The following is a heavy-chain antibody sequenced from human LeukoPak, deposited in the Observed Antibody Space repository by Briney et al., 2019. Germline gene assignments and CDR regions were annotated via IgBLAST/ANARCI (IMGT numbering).Heavy chain of an antibody. CDR2: INTDGTVT. J-gene: IGHJ4*02. CDR1: GFTLTKEW. V-gene: IGHV3-74*01. D-gene: IGHD6-19*01. Sequence: GGALRLSFATPGFTLTKEWMVLVRPAPGEGPESVSRINTDGTVTTYADSVKGRFTGSRDNADNTMFLQMNSVRDEDTAVYYCATKQWLAPPPDSWGQGTPVTVSS. CDR3: ATKQWLAPPPDS.